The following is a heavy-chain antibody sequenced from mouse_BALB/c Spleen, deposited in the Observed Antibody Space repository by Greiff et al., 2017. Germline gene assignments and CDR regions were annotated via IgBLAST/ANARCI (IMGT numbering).Heavy chain of an antibody. CDR2: ISSGSSTI. D-gene: IGHD1-1*01. V-gene: IGHV5-17*02. J-gene: IGHJ4*01. CDR1: GFTFSSFG. Sequence: EVKLQESGGGLVQPGGSRKLSCAASGFTFSSFGMHWVRQAPEKGLEWVAYISSGSSTIYYADTVKGRFTISRDNPKNTLFLQMTSLRSEDTAMYYCARSPYYYGSSYAMDYWGQGTSVTVSS. CDR3: ARSPYYYGSSYAMDY.